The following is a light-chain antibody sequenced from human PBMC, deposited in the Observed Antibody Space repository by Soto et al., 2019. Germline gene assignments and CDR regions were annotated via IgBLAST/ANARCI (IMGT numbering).Light chain of an antibody. CDR2: AAS. CDR1: QSISSY. CDR3: QECSSPLVT. J-gene: IGKJ3*01. V-gene: IGKV1-39*01. Sequence: IKVTHSPSSLSTKEKDRVTITCRASQSISSYLNWYQQKPGKAPKLLIYAASSLQSGVPSRFSGSGSGTDFTLTISSLQPEDFATYYCQECSSPLVTSGHGGMVDI.